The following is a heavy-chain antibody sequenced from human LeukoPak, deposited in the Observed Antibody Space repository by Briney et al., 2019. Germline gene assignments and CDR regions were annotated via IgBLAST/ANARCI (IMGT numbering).Heavy chain of an antibody. CDR3: AKDFYGSGSYYGIGDY. CDR2: ISSSSSTI. D-gene: IGHD3-10*01. J-gene: IGHJ4*02. Sequence: PGGSLRLSCAASGFTFSSYSMNWVRQAPGKGLEWVSYISSSSSTIYYADSVKGRFTISRDNAKNSLYLQMNSLRAEDTAVYYCAKDFYGSGSYYGIGDYWGQGTLVTVSS. CDR1: GFTFSSYS. V-gene: IGHV3-48*04.